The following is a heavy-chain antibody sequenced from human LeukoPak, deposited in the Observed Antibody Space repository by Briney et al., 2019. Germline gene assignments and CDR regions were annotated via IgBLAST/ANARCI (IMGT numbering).Heavy chain of an antibody. CDR3: AREKVPENNYYYGLDV. J-gene: IGHJ6*02. CDR2: ISYSGNT. V-gene: IGHV4-30-4*01. D-gene: IGHD1/OR15-1a*01. CDR1: GGPINSGDYH. Sequence: SETLSLSCTLSGGPINSGDYHWNRIRQSPGRGLEGIGYISYSGNTYYNPSLESRVTISVATSKSQVSLSLSSVTAADTAVYYCAREKVPENNYYYGLDVWGQGTTVTVSS.